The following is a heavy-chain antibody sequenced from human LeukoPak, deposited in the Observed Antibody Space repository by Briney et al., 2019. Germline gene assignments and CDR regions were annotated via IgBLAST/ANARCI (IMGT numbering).Heavy chain of an antibody. CDR3: ARLMVRGSHFDY. CDR1: GGSISSYY. J-gene: IGHJ4*02. Sequence: PSETLSLTCTVSGGSISSYYWSWIRQPPGKGLEWIGYIYYTGSTNHNPSLKSRVTISVDTSKTQFSLKLSSVTAADTAVYYCARLMVRGSHFDYWGQGTLVTVSS. D-gene: IGHD3-10*01. CDR2: IYYTGST. V-gene: IGHV4-59*08.